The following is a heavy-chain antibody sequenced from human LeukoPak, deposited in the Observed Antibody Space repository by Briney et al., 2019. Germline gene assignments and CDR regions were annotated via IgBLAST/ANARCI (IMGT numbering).Heavy chain of an antibody. CDR2: INHSGST. V-gene: IGHV4-34*01. Sequence: PSETLSLTCAVYGGSFSGYYWSWIRHPPGKGLEWIGEINHSGSTNYNPSLKSRVTISVDTSKNQFSLKLSSVTAADTAVYYCARGRMVRGVIGYYYYYGMDVWGQGTTVTVSS. J-gene: IGHJ6*02. CDR3: ARGRMVRGVIGYYYYYGMDV. CDR1: GGSFSGYY. D-gene: IGHD3-10*01.